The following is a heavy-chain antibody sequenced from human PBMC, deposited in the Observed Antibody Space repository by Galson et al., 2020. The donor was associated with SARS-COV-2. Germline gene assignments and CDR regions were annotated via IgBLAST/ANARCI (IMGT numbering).Heavy chain of an antibody. J-gene: IGHJ6*02. D-gene: IGHD3-9*01. V-gene: IGHV1-24*01. CDR3: ATGIVRYFDQSDYYYGMDF. CDR1: GYTLTELS. Sequence: ASVKVSCKVSGYTLTELSMHWVRQAPGKGLEWMGGFDPEDGETIYAQKFQGRVTMTEDTSTDTAYMELSSLRSEDTAVYYCATGIVRYFDQSDYYYGMDFWGQGTTVTVSS. CDR2: FDPEDGET.